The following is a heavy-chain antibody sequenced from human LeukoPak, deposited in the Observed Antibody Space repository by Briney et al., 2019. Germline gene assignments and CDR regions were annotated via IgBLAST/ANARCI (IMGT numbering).Heavy chain of an antibody. CDR3: ASQGDTAMVIDY. CDR2: INHSGST. Sequence: TSETLSLTCAVYGGSFSGYYWSWIRQPPGKGLEWIGEINHSGSTNYNPSLKSRVTISVGTSKNQFSLKLSSVTAADTAVYYCASQGDTAMVIDYWGQGTLVTVSS. D-gene: IGHD5-18*01. V-gene: IGHV4-34*01. J-gene: IGHJ4*02. CDR1: GGSFSGYY.